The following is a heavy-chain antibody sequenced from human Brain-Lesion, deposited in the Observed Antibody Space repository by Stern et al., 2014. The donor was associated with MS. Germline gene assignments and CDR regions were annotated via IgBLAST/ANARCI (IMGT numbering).Heavy chain of an antibody. CDR2: INPNTGGT. CDR1: GYIFTGYY. Sequence: DQLVESGAEVKKPGASVKVSCKTSGYIFTGYYIHWVRQAPGQGLEWMAWINPNTGGTKYAEKFKGRVTMSRDTAISTGSVEMSSLTSDDTAVYYCARVQRGITIFGVVTDYYYLGMDVWGQGTTVTVSS. D-gene: IGHD3-3*01. J-gene: IGHJ6*02. CDR3: ARVQRGITIFGVVTDYYYLGMDV. V-gene: IGHV1-2*02.